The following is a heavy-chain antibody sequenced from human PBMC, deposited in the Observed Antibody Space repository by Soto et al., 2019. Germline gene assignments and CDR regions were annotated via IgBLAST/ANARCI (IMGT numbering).Heavy chain of an antibody. Sequence: QVQLQESGPGLVKPSGTLSLTCAVSRGSISSSNWWSWVRQPPGKGLEWIGEIYHSGSTNYNPSLKSRVTISVDKSKNQFSLKLSSVTAADTAVYYCASLAGYCSGGSCYPYYFDYWGQGTLVTVSS. D-gene: IGHD2-15*01. CDR2: IYHSGST. CDR3: ASLAGYCSGGSCYPYYFDY. CDR1: RGSISSSNW. J-gene: IGHJ4*02. V-gene: IGHV4-4*02.